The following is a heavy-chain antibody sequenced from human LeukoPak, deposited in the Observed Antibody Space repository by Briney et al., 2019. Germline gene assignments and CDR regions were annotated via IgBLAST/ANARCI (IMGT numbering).Heavy chain of an antibody. CDR2: ISSSSSYI. J-gene: IGHJ3*02. CDR3: AGNGDSYAFDI. D-gene: IGHD6-6*01. V-gene: IGHV3-21*01. CDR1: GFTFSSYA. Sequence: GGSLRLSCAASGFTFSSYAMSWVRQAPGKGLEWVSSISSSSSYIYYADSVKGRFTISRDNAKNSLYLQMNSLRAEDTAVYYCAGNGDSYAFDIWGQGTMVTVSS.